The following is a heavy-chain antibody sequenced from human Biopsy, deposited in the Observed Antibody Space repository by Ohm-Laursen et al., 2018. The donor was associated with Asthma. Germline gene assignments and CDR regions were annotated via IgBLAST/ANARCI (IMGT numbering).Heavy chain of an antibody. Sequence: SLRLSCAASGFTFRSHAMHWVRQAPGKGLEWVAVGGSYYDGGLKYYADSVNGRFTVSRDDSKNTLYLQMNSLRPDDTTVYYCARDVMEWYLPAFDFWGQGTLVTVSS. CDR3: ARDVMEWYLPAFDF. D-gene: IGHD3-3*01. CDR2: GGSYYDGGLK. V-gene: IGHV3-30-3*01. CDR1: GFTFRSHA. J-gene: IGHJ4*02.